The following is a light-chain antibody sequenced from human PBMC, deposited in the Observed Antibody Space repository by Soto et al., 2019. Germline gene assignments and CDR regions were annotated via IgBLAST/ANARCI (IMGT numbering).Light chain of an antibody. Sequence: QSALTQPPSVSGAPGQRVTISCTGSSSNIGAGYDVHWYQQLPGTAPKLLIYGNSNRPSGVPDRFSGSKSGTSASLAITGLQAEDEADYYCHSYASSLSVVFGGGTKLTVL. V-gene: IGLV1-40*01. CDR1: SSNIGAGYD. CDR2: GNS. J-gene: IGLJ2*01. CDR3: HSYASSLSVV.